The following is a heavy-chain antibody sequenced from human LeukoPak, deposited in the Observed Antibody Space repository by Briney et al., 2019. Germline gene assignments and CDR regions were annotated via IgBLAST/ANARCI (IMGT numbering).Heavy chain of an antibody. V-gene: IGHV1-69*13. CDR2: IIPIFGTA. D-gene: IGHD3-3*01. CDR1: GGTFSSYA. Sequence: SVKVSCKASGGTFSSYAISWVRQAPGQGLEWMGGIIPIFGTANYAQKFQGRVTITADESTSTAYMELSSLRSEDTAVYYCASGSYDFWSGYPRFPFDYWGQGTLVTVSS. J-gene: IGHJ4*02. CDR3: ASGSYDFWSGYPRFPFDY.